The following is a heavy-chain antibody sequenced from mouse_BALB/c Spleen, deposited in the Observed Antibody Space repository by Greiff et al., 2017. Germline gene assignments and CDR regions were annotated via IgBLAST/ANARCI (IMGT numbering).Heavy chain of an antibody. J-gene: IGHJ2*01. CDR2: IDPANGNT. CDR1: GFNIKDTY. Sequence: VQLQQSGAELVKPGASVKLSCTASGFNIKDTYMHWVKQRPEQGLEWIGRIDPANGNTKYDPKFQGKATITADTSSNTAYLQLSSLTSEDTAVYYCARSAMITTIFDYWGQGTTLTVSS. D-gene: IGHD2-4*01. CDR3: ARSAMITTIFDY. V-gene: IGHV14-3*02.